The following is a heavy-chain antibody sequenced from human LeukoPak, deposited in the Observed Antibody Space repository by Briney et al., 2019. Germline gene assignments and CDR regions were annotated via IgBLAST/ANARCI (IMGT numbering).Heavy chain of an antibody. CDR3: ARGGLESSGFDY. V-gene: IGHV3-21*01. CDR2: ISSSSSYI. D-gene: IGHD6-19*01. CDR1: GFTFSSYS. Sequence: GGSLRLSCAASGFTFSSYSMNWVRQAPGKVLEWVSSISSSSSYIYYADSVKGRFTISRDNAKNSLYLQMNSLRAEDAAVYYCARGGLESSGFDYWGQGTLVTVSS. J-gene: IGHJ4*02.